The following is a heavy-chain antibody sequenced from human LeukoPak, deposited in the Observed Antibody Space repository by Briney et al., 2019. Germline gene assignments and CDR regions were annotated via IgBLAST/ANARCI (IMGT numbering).Heavy chain of an antibody. CDR3: ARHRIEGATNSHFDY. V-gene: IGHV5-51*01. D-gene: IGHD1-26*01. J-gene: IGHJ4*02. Sequence: GESLKISCNGSGYXFSKYWIVWVRQMPGKGLERMGIIYPGDSDTRYSPSFQGQVTISADKSINTAYLQWSGLKASDTAMYYCARHRIEGATNSHFDYWGQGTLVTVSS. CDR1: GYXFSKYW. CDR2: IYPGDSDT.